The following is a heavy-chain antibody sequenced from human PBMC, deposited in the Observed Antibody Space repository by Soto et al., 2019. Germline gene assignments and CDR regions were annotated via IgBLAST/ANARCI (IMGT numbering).Heavy chain of an antibody. CDR2: ISSSGSTI. CDR3: ARDQEACYFFHYYYGMDV. CDR1: GCTFSSYE. Sequence: PGGSLRLSCATSGCTFSSYEMNWVRQAPGKGLEWVSYISSSGSTIYYADSVKGRFTISRDNAKNSLYLQMDSLRAEDTAVYYCARDQEACYFFHYYYGMDVWGQGTTVTVSS. D-gene: IGHD2-21*01. J-gene: IGHJ6*02. V-gene: IGHV3-48*03.